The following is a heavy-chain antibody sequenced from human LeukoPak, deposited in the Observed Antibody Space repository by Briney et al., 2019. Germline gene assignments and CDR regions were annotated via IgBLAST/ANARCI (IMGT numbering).Heavy chain of an antibody. J-gene: IGHJ4*02. CDR1: GYTFTSYG. V-gene: IGHV1-18*01. CDR3: ARDRRNNGDPFDY. Sequence: ASVKVSCKASGYTFTSYGISRVRQAPGQGLEWMGWISAYNGNTNYAQKLQGRVTMTTDTSTSAAYMELSSLRSEDTAVYYCARDRRNNGDPFDYWGQGTLVTVSS. D-gene: IGHD4-17*01. CDR2: ISAYNGNT.